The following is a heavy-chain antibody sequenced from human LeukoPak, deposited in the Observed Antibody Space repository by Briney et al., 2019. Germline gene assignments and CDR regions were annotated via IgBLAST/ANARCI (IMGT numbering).Heavy chain of an antibody. D-gene: IGHD3-9*01. J-gene: IGHJ6*02. CDR2: ISHDGSNK. Sequence: GGSLRLSCAASGFTYSSYGMHWVRQAPGKGLEWVAVISHDGSNKYYADSVKGRFTISRDNCKNTLYLQMNSLRAEDTAVYYCAKDLGSVLRYFDWLNYYYYYYGMDVWGQGTTVTVSS. CDR1: GFTYSSYG. V-gene: IGHV3-30*18. CDR3: AKDLGSVLRYFDWLNYYYYYYGMDV.